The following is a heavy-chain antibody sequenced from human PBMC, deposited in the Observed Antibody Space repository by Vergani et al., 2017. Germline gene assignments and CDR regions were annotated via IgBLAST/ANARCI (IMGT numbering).Heavy chain of an antibody. CDR1: GDSVSSNSAA. CDR3: ARVEGNSGSSPGAFDI. Sequence: QVQLQQSGPGLVKPSQTLSLTCAISGDSVSSNSAAWNWIRQSPSRGLEWLGRTYYRSKWYNDYAVSVKSRITINPDTSKNLFSLQLNSVTPEDTAVYYCARVEGNSGSSPGAFDIWGQGTMVTVSS. CDR2: TYYRSKWYN. V-gene: IGHV6-1*01. D-gene: IGHD1-26*01. J-gene: IGHJ3*02.